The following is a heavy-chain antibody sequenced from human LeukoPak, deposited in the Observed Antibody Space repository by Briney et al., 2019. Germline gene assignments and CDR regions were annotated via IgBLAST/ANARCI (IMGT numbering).Heavy chain of an antibody. CDR1: GGSVSSGSYY. V-gene: IGHV4-61*01. CDR2: IYYSGST. Sequence: PSETLSLTCTVSGGSVSSGSYYWSWIRQPPGKGLEWIGYIYYSGSTNYNPSLKSRATISVDTSKNQFSLKLSSVTAADTAVYYCARVDYGDYGEDYWGQGTLVTVSS. CDR3: ARVDYGDYGEDY. D-gene: IGHD4-17*01. J-gene: IGHJ4*02.